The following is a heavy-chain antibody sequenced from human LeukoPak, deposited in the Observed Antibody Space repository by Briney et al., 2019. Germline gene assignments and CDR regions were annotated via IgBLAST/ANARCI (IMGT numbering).Heavy chain of an antibody. Sequence: SETLSLTCTVSGGSISSYYWSWIRQPPGKGLEWIGYIYYSGSTNYNPSLKSRVTISVDTSKNQFSLKLSSVTAADTAVYYCTRGVSYYDSSGYYNEYFQHWGQGTLVTVSS. J-gene: IGHJ1*01. CDR2: IYYSGST. V-gene: IGHV4-59*08. CDR3: TRGVSYYDSSGYYNEYFQH. D-gene: IGHD3-22*01. CDR1: GGSISSYY.